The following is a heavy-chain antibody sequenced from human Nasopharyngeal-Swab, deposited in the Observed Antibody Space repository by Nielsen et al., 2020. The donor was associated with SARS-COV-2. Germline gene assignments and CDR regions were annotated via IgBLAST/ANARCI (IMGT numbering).Heavy chain of an antibody. CDR2: ISGSGGST. J-gene: IGHJ6*02. CDR3: AKVPNSCWYVDYYYGMDV. V-gene: IGHV3-23*01. D-gene: IGHD6-13*01. Sequence: WVRQPPGKGLEWVSAISGSGGSTYYAYSVKGRFTLSRDNSKNTLYLQMNSLRAEDTAVYYCAKVPNSCWYVDYYYGMDVWGQGTPVTVSS.